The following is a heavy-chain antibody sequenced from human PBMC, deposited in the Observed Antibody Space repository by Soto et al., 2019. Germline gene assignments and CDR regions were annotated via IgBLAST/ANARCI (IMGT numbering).Heavy chain of an antibody. J-gene: IGHJ5*02. CDR2: NSTYSGDT. V-gene: IGHV1-18*01. CDR3: ARHHGPTTSENWFDP. Sequence: ASVKVSCKASGYTFFTYDISWVRQAPGQGLEWMGWNSTYSGDTKYAQKFQGRVTMTTDTSTTTAYLELRSLRSDDTAVYYCARHHGPTTSENWFDPWGQGTLVTVSS. CDR1: GYTFFTYD. D-gene: IGHD5-12*01.